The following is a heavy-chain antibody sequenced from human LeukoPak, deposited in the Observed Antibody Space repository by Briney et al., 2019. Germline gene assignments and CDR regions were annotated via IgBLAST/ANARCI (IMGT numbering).Heavy chain of an antibody. Sequence: GASVKVSCKASGYTFTGYYMHWVRQAPGQGLEWMGWINPNSGGTNFPQKFQGRVTITADESTSTAYMELSSLRSEDTAVYYCARGAGNSWFGEPYYYYMDVWGKGTTVTISS. CDR2: INPNSGGT. D-gene: IGHD3-10*01. J-gene: IGHJ6*03. CDR1: GYTFTGYY. CDR3: ARGAGNSWFGEPYYYYMDV. V-gene: IGHV1-2*02.